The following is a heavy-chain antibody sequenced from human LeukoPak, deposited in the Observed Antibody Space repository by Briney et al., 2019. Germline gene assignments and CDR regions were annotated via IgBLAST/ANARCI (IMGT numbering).Heavy chain of an antibody. Sequence: GESLRLSCAASGFIFKKYWMSWVRQAPGKGLEWVSGISDSGHSTYYADSVKGRFTISRDNSKNTLYLQMNSLRAEDTAVYYCAKPDRGGSYYRPVDYWGQGTLVTVSS. CDR3: AKPDRGGSYYRPVDY. V-gene: IGHV3-23*01. J-gene: IGHJ4*02. CDR2: ISDSGHST. CDR1: GFIFKKYW. D-gene: IGHD1-26*01.